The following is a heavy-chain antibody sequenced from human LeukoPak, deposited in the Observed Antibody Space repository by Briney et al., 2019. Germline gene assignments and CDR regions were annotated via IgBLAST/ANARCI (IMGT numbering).Heavy chain of an antibody. Sequence: ASVKVPCKASGYTFTGYYMHWVRQAPGQGLEWMGRITPNNGGTNYAQNFQGRVTMTRDTSISTAYMELSRLRSDDTAVYYCARGGSSFLDFDYWGQGTLVIVSS. J-gene: IGHJ4*02. D-gene: IGHD6-13*01. CDR3: ARGGSSFLDFDY. CDR1: GYTFTGYY. CDR2: ITPNNGGT. V-gene: IGHV1-2*06.